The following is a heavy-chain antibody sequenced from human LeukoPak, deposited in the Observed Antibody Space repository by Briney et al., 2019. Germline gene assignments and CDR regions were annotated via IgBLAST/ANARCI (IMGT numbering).Heavy chain of an antibody. CDR2: MNPNSGNT. Sequence: ASVKVSCKASGYTFTSYDINWVRQATGQGLEWMGWMNPNSGNTGYAQKFQGRVTITRNTSISTAYMELSRLRSDDTAVYYCAKAYYDDYATAPRDFYYWGQGTLVTVSS. D-gene: IGHD4-17*01. V-gene: IGHV1-8*03. CDR3: AKAYYDDYATAPRDFYY. J-gene: IGHJ4*02. CDR1: GYTFTSYD.